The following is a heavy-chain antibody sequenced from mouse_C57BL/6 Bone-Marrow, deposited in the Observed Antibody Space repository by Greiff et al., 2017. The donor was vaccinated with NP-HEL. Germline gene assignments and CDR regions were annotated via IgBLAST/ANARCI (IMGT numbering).Heavy chain of an antibody. D-gene: IGHD2-4*01. CDR2: INYDGSST. J-gene: IGHJ4*01. V-gene: IGHV5-16*01. Sequence: EVKVVESEGGLVQPGSSMKLSCTASGFTFSDYYMAWVRQVPEKGLEWVANINYDGSSTYYLDSLKSRFILSRDNAKNILYLQRRSLKSEDTATYYCAREGGLRRRTYAMDYWGQGTSVTVSS. CDR3: AREGGLRRRTYAMDY. CDR1: GFTFSDYY.